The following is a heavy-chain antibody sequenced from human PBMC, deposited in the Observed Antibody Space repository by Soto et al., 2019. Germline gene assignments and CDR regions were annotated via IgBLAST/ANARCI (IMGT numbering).Heavy chain of an antibody. CDR3: ARVNPGYSYVNY. D-gene: IGHD5-18*01. V-gene: IGHV3-74*01. Sequence: EVQLVECEGDLVQPGRSLRLSCAAAGFTISSYWMLWVLQAPGKGLVWVSRINSDGSTTSYADSVKGRFTISRDNAKNTLYLQMNSLRAEDTAVYYCARVNPGYSYVNYWGQGTLVTVSS. CDR1: GFTISSYW. J-gene: IGHJ4*02. CDR2: INSDGSTT.